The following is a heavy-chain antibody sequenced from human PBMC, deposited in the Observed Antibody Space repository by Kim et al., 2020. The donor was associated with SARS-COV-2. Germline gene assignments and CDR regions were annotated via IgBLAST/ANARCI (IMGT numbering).Heavy chain of an antibody. CDR3: ARDRISYYDILTGYYYGMDV. J-gene: IGHJ6*02. V-gene: IGHV3-11*01. CDR1: GFTFSDYY. CDR2: ISSSGSTI. Sequence: RGSLRLSCAASGFTFSDYYMSWIRQAPGKGLEWVSYISSSGSTIYYADSVKGRFTISRDNAKNSLYLQMNSLRAEDTAVYYCARDRISYYDILTGYYYGMDVWGQGTTVTVSS. D-gene: IGHD3-9*01.